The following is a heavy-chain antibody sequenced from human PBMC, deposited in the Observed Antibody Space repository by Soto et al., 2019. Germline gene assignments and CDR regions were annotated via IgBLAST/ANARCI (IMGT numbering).Heavy chain of an antibody. CDR1: GDSVSRNLAA. V-gene: IGHV6-1*01. CDR2: TYYRSKWYN. CDR3: ARGRSRRFRDQKDAFDI. D-gene: IGHD3-10*01. Sequence: LSLSCTIPGDSVSRNLAASNCFRQSPSRALEWLGRTYYRSKWYNDYAVSVKSRITINPDTSKNQFSLQLNSVTPEDTAVYYCARGRSRRFRDQKDAFDIWGQGTMVSV. J-gene: IGHJ3*02.